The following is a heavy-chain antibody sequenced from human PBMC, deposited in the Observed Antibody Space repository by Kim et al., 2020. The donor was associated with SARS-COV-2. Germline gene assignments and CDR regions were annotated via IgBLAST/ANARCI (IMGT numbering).Heavy chain of an antibody. Sequence: SETLSLTCTVSGGSVSSGSYYWSWIRQPPGKGLEWIGYIYYSGSTNYNPSLKSRVTISVDTSKNQFSLKLSSVTAADTAVYYCARGVPDIVVVPAGPLDVWGQGTTVTVSS. D-gene: IGHD2-2*01. V-gene: IGHV4-61*01. CDR1: GGSVSSGSYY. CDR3: ARGVPDIVVVPAGPLDV. CDR2: IYYSGST. J-gene: IGHJ6*02.